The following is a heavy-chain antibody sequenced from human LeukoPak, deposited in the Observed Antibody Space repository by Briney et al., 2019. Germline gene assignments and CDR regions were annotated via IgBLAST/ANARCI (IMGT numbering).Heavy chain of an antibody. CDR3: ATGPRFGELLPRYVDY. D-gene: IGHD3-10*01. CDR1: GFTFSSYA. Sequence: GGSLRLSCAASGFTFSSYAMSWVRQAPGKGLEWVSAISGSGGSTYYADSVKGRFTISRDNSKNTLYLQMNSLRAEDTAVYYCATGPRFGELLPRYVDYSGPETLVSASP. CDR2: ISGSGGST. V-gene: IGHV3-23*01. J-gene: IGHJ4*01.